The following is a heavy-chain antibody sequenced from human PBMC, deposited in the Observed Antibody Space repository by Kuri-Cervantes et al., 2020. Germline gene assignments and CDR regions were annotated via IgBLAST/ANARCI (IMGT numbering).Heavy chain of an antibody. V-gene: IGHV1-18*01. J-gene: IGHJ4*02. CDR3: ARGTETRCGVVIPGTLNTDY. D-gene: IGHD3-3*01. CDR2: ISAYNGNT. Sequence: ASVKVSCKASGYTYNSYGISWVRQAPGQGLEWMGWISAYNGNTNYAQKLQGRVTMTTDTSTSTVYMVLRSLRSDDTAVYYCARGTETRCGVVIPGTLNTDYWGQGTLVTVSS. CDR1: GYTYNSYG.